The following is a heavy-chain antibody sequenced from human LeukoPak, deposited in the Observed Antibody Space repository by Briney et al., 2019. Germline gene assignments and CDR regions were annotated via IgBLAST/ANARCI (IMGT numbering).Heavy chain of an antibody. CDR1: GGSISSYH. J-gene: IGHJ6*03. CDR2: VYYTGRT. CDR3: ARDNGPVGVREFHHFYYYMDV. V-gene: IGHV4-59*01. Sequence: SETLSLTCSVSGGSISSYHWSWVRQPPGKGLEWIGDVYYTGRTKYNPSLKSRVTISVDTSKNQFSLNLRSVTAADTAVYYCARDNGPVGVREFHHFYYYMDVWGKGTTVTVSS. D-gene: IGHD3-22*01.